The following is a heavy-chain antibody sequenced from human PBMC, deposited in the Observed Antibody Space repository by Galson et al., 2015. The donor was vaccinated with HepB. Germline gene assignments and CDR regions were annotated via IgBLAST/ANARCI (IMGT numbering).Heavy chain of an antibody. CDR2: IIPIFGTA. CDR1: GGTFSSYA. V-gene: IGHV1-69*13. Sequence: SVKVSCKASGGTFSSYAISWVRQAPGQGLEWMGGIIPIFGTANYAQKFQGRVTITADESTSTAYMELSSLRSEDTAVYYCAREEETTSAFDIWGQGTMVTVSS. D-gene: IGHD1-1*01. CDR3: AREEETTSAFDI. J-gene: IGHJ3*02.